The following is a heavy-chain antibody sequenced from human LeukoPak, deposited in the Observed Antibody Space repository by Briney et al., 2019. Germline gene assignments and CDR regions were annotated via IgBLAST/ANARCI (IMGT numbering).Heavy chain of an antibody. CDR1: GVSISSYY. Sequence: KASETLSLTCTVSGVSISSYYWNWIRQPAGKGLEWIGLMYTSGSTNYNPSLKSRVTVSVDTSKNQFSLNLTSVTAADTAVYYCARVRGSSGSYEYYHYMDVWGKGTTVTISS. CDR2: MYTSGST. CDR3: ARVRGSSGSYEYYHYMDV. J-gene: IGHJ6*03. V-gene: IGHV4-4*07. D-gene: IGHD1-26*01.